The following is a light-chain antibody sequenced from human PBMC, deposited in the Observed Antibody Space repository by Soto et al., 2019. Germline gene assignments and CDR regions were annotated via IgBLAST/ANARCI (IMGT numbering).Light chain of an antibody. V-gene: IGKV3-11*01. CDR3: QQRASWPLLT. CDR1: QSVSKS. J-gene: IGKJ4*01. CDR2: DAS. Sequence: DIVLTQSPATLSLSPGERASLSCSASQSVSKSLAWYQQKPGQPPRLLIYDASTRATGIPARFTGSGSGTDFTLSISSLEPEDFAVYYCQQRASWPLLTFGGGTKVEIK.